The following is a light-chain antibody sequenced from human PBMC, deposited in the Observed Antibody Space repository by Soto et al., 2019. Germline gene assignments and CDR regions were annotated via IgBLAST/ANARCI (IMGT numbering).Light chain of an antibody. CDR1: SSDVGGYNY. J-gene: IGLJ2*01. CDR3: SSYAGSNNFDVV. Sequence: QSALTQPPSASGSPGQSFTISCTGTSSDVGGYNYVSWYQQHPGKAPKLMIYEVSKRPSGVPDRFSGSKSGNTASLTVSGLQAEDEADYYCSSYAGSNNFDVVFGGGTKLTVL. CDR2: EVS. V-gene: IGLV2-8*01.